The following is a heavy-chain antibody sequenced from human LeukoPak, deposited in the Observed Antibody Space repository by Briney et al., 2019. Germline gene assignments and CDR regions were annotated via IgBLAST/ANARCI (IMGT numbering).Heavy chain of an antibody. CDR3: ARRGYCISTNCYTPHFDY. CDR1: GGSFSGYY. J-gene: IGHJ4*02. D-gene: IGHD2-2*01. CDR2: IKQDGSER. Sequence: ETLSLTCAVYGGSFSGYYWSWIRQPPGKGLEWVANIKQDGSERYYVDSVKGRFTISRDNAKNSLYLQMNSLRAEDTAVYYCARRGYCISTNCYTPHFDYWGQGTLVTVSS. V-gene: IGHV3-7*01.